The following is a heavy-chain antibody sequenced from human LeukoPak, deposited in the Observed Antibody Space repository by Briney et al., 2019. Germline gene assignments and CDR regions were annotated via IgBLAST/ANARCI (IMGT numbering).Heavy chain of an antibody. CDR2: ISAYNGNT. J-gene: IGHJ3*02. V-gene: IGHV1-18*01. D-gene: IGHD2-21*02. Sequence: ASVKVSCKASGYTFTSYGISWVRQAPGQGLEWMGWISAYNGNTNYAQKLQGRVTMTTDTSTSTAYMELRSLRSDDTAVYYCARDLGGDGNDAFDIWGQGTMVTVSS. CDR3: ARDLGGDGNDAFDI. CDR1: GYTFTSYG.